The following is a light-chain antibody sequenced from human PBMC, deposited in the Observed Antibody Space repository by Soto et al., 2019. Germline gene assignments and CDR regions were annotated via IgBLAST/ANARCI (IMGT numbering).Light chain of an antibody. J-gene: IGKJ2*01. CDR2: GAS. CDR1: QSVNTN. Sequence: EIVMTQSPATVSVSPGEGATLSCRASQSVNTNLAWYQQKPGQAPRLLIHGASTRATGAPARFSGSGSGTEFTLSISSLQSEDFAVYYCQQYNDWPLYTFGQGTRLEIK. CDR3: QQYNDWPLYT. V-gene: IGKV3-15*01.